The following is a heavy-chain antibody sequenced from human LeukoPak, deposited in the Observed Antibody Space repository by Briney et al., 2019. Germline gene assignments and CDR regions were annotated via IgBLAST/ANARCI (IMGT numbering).Heavy chain of an antibody. Sequence: GGSLRLSCAASGFTLSRYSMYWVRQAPGKGLEWVAFIRYDGSDPNYPDSVKGRLTISRDHSKNMVQLQMNSLRVEDTAVYYCAQDRFFSRDSCSFATTWCDPGGRGTLVTVSS. CDR3: AQDRFFSRDSCSFATTWCDP. J-gene: IGHJ5*02. D-gene: IGHD2-2*01. V-gene: IGHV3-30*02. CDR1: GFTLSRYS. CDR2: IRYDGSDP.